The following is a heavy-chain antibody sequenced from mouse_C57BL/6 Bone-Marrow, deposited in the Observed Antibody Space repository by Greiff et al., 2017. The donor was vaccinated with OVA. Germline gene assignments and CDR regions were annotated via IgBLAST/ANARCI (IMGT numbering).Heavy chain of an antibody. CDR1: GFTFTDYY. CDR3: ARYAYYGRSYNYAMDY. CDR2: IRNKPNGYTT. D-gene: IGHD1-1*01. V-gene: IGHV7-3*01. Sequence: EVQLVESGGGLVQPGGSLSLSCAASGFTFTDYYMSWVRQPPGKALEWLGFIRNKPNGYTTEYSASVKGRFTISRDNSQSILYLQMNALRAEDSATYYCARYAYYGRSYNYAMDYWGQGTSVTVSS. J-gene: IGHJ4*01.